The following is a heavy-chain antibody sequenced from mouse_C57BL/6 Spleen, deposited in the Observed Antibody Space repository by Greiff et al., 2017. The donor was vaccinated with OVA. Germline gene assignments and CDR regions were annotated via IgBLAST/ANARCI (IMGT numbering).Heavy chain of an antibody. CDR1: GYTFTSYW. V-gene: IGHV1-69*01. J-gene: IGHJ2*01. D-gene: IGHD3-2*02. CDR3: ARRGDSSGSYFDY. Sequence: QVQLQQPGAELVMPGASVKLSCKASGYTFTSYWMHWVKQRPGQGLEWIGEIDPSDSYTNYNQKFKGKSTLTVDKSSSTAYMQLSSLTSEDSAVYYCARRGDSSGSYFDYWGQGTTLTVSS. CDR2: IDPSDSYT.